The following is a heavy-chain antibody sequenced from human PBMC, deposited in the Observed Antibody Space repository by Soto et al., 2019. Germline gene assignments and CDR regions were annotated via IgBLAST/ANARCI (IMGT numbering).Heavy chain of an antibody. D-gene: IGHD2-2*01. Sequence: GGSLRLSCAASGFTFSNYSMNWVRQAPGKGLEWVSYISSSTTIYYADSVKGRFTFSRDNAKNSLYLQMNSLGAEDTAVYYCARSLFMPVYFDYWGQGTLVTVSS. J-gene: IGHJ4*02. CDR1: GFTFSNYS. CDR2: ISSSTTI. CDR3: ARSLFMPVYFDY. V-gene: IGHV3-48*01.